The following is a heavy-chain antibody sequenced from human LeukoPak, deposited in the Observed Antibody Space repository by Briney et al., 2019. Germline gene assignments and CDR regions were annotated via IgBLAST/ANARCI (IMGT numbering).Heavy chain of an antibody. CDR2: MSGTRPYI. V-gene: IGHV3-21*01. J-gene: IGHJ4*02. CDR3: SRGGGSASR. Sequence: PGGSLRLSCAASGFTFSTYTMNWVRQAPGKGLEWVSSMSGTRPYIYYADSVKGRFTISRGNAKNLLYLQMNSLRAEDTAVYYCSRGGGSASRWGQGTLVTVSS. CDR1: GFTFSTYT. D-gene: IGHD3-10*01.